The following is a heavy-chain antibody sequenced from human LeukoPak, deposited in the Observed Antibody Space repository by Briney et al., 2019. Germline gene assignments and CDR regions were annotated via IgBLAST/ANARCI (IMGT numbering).Heavy chain of an antibody. D-gene: IGHD5-24*01. V-gene: IGHV4-39*07. CDR3: ARGRGDI. CDR1: GGSISSSSYY. J-gene: IGHJ3*02. Sequence: SETLSLTYTVSGGSISSSSYYWGWIRQPPGKGLEWIGSIYYSGSTYYNPSLKSRVTISVDTSKNQFSLKLSSVTAADTAGYYCARGRGDIWGQGTMVTVSS. CDR2: IYYSGST.